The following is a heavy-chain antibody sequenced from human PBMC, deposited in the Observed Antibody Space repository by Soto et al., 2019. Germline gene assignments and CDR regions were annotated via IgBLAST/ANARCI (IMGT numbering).Heavy chain of an antibody. V-gene: IGHV4-34*01. Sequence: QVQLQQWGAGLLKPSETLSLTCAVSGGSFSGYYWSWIRQPPGPGLEWIGEINHSGSTNYNPSLKSRVTISVDTSKNQFSLKLSSVTAADTAVYYCARHYGSGSYGWFDPWGQGTLVTVSS. CDR2: INHSGST. D-gene: IGHD3-10*01. CDR1: GGSFSGYY. CDR3: ARHYGSGSYGWFDP. J-gene: IGHJ5*02.